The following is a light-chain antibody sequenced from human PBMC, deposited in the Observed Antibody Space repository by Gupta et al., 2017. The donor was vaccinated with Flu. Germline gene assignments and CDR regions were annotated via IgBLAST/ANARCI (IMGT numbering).Light chain of an antibody. CDR1: QGIGNS. J-gene: IGKJ1*01. V-gene: IGKV1-17*01. Sequence: DIQMTQSPSSLSASVGDRVTITCRASQGIGNSLSWYQHKPGKPPKSLIYSTSNLQSGVSSRFSGSGSGTDFTLAINSLQPEDSATYCCRQQNYSPKTFGQGTKVEI. CDR3: RQQNYSPKT. CDR2: STS.